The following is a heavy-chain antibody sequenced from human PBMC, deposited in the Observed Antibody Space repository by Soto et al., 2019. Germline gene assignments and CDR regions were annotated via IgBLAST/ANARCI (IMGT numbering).Heavy chain of an antibody. CDR2: ISSSGDTI. D-gene: IGHD3-22*01. V-gene: IGHV3-48*03. J-gene: IGHJ4*02. CDR3: ARGSSYYYDSSGWDY. Sequence: GGSLRLSCAASGFTFSSYEMNWVRQAPGKGLEWVSYISSSGDTIYYADSVRGRFTISRDNAKNSLYLQMNSLRAEDTAVYYCARGSSYYYDSSGWDYWGQGTLVTVSS. CDR1: GFTFSSYE.